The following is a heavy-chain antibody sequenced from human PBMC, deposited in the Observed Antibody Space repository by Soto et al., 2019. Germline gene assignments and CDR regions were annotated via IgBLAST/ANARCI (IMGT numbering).Heavy chain of an antibody. CDR2: INEDSTYI. Sequence: EVQLVESGGGLVKPGGSLRLSCTASGFAFNTYSMNWVRQAPGKGLEWVSSINEDSTYIYYATSVRGRITISKDNAKDSLFLQMNSLRPDDTAVYYCVRDLGRYFRSGYMALWGDGATVTVSS. V-gene: IGHV3-21*02. CDR3: VRDLGRYFRSGYMAL. CDR1: GFAFNTYS. D-gene: IGHD3-9*01. J-gene: IGHJ6*03.